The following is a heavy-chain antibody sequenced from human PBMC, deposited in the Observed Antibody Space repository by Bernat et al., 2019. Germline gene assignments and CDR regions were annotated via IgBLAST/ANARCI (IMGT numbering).Heavy chain of an antibody. Sequence: EVQLVESGGGLVKPGESLRLSCTGSGFIFANALMTWVRQAPGKGLEWLGRIKSETDGGTIDYAVPVKGRFTISRDDSRDTLYLQMNSLKTEDTAVYYWACGRTRDYWGQGTLVTVSS. D-gene: IGHD2-21*01. V-gene: IGHV3-15*01. CDR1: GFIFANAL. CDR3: ACGRTRDY. CDR2: IKSETDGGTI. J-gene: IGHJ4*02.